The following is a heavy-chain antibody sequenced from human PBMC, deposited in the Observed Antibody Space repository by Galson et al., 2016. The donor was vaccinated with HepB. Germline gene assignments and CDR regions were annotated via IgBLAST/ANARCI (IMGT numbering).Heavy chain of an antibody. J-gene: IGHJ4*02. D-gene: IGHD6-25*01. CDR1: GFTFSSYA. CDR2: ILGSGDTT. Sequence: SLRLSCAASGFTFSSYAMTWVRQAPGKGLEWVSTILGSGDTTYHADSVKGRFTISRDNSKDTLYLQMNSRRAEDTALYYCVRRLSGHGFDYWGQGTLVTVSS. CDR3: VRRLSGHGFDY. V-gene: IGHV3-23*01.